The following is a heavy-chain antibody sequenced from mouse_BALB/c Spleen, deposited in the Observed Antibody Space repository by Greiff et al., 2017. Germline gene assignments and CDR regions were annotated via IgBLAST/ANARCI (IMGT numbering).Heavy chain of an antibody. Sequence: QVQLQQSGPELVKPGASVKISCKASGYAFSSSWMNWVKQRPGQGLEWIGRIYPGDGDTNYNGKFKGKATLTADKSSSTAYMQLSSLTSVDSAVYFCARPYDYEGVLYFDYWGQGTTLTVSS. V-gene: IGHV1-82*01. D-gene: IGHD2-4*01. CDR2: IYPGDGDT. CDR3: ARPYDYEGVLYFDY. CDR1: GYAFSSSW. J-gene: IGHJ2*01.